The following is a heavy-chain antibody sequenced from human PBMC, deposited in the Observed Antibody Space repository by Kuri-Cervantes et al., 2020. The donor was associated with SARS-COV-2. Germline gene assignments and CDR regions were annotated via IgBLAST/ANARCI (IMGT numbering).Heavy chain of an antibody. CDR3: AKGKIAVAARPTYFDY. CDR2: ISGSGGST. CDR1: GFTFSSYA. D-gene: IGHD6-19*01. J-gene: IGHJ4*02. Sequence: GGSLRLSCAASGFTFSSYAMSWVRQAPGKGLEWVSDISGSGGSTYYADSVKGRFTISRDNSKNTLYLQMNSLRAEDTAVYYCAKGKIAVAARPTYFDYWGQGTLVTVSS. V-gene: IGHV3-23*01.